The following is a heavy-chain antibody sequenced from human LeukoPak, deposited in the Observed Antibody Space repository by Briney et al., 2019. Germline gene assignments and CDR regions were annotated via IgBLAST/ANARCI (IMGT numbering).Heavy chain of an antibody. D-gene: IGHD1-1*01. Sequence: GSLILSCAASGFTFSSYAMHWVRQAPGKGLEWVAVISYDGSNKYYADSVKGRFTISRDNSKNTLYLQMNSLRAEDTAVYYCARDPLGTRPGFDYWGQGTLVTVSS. CDR3: ARDPLGTRPGFDY. CDR2: ISYDGSNK. J-gene: IGHJ4*02. CDR1: GFTFSSYA. V-gene: IGHV3-30*04.